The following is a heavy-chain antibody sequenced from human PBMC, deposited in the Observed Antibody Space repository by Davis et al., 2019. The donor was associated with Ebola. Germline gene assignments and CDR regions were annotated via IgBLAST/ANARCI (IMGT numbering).Heavy chain of an antibody. CDR2: ISAYNGNT. CDR3: ASRIKVVAATDDAFDI. Sequence: ASVTVSCKASGYTFTSYGISWVRQAPGQGLEWMGWISAYNGNTNYAQKFQGRVTMTRDTSISTAYMELSRLRSDDTAVYYCASRIKVVAATDDAFDIWGQGTMVTVSS. V-gene: IGHV1-18*01. D-gene: IGHD2-15*01. CDR1: GYTFTSYG. J-gene: IGHJ3*02.